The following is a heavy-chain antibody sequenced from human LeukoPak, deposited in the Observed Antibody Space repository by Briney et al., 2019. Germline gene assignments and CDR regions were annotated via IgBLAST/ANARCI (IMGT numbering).Heavy chain of an antibody. V-gene: IGHV1-2*02. CDR1: GYTFTGHY. CDR3: ARESACGTTNCLAPADWLDP. D-gene: IGHD2-2*01. CDR2: ISPNSGDT. J-gene: IGHJ5*02. Sequence: ASVKLSCKASGYTFTGHYMYWVRQAPGQGLEWMGWISPNSGDTDIAQKFQGRVTMTRDTSIATSYMEVDSLTSDDTAVYYCARESACGTTNCLAPADWLDPWGQGTLVIVSS.